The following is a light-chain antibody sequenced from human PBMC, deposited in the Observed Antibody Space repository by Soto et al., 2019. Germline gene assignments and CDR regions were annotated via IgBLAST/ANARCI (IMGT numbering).Light chain of an antibody. V-gene: IGKV3-20*01. CDR2: GAS. CDR3: QQYGTSLYT. Sequence: EIVLTQSPGTLSLSPGERATFSCRASQSVSSSYLAWYQQKPGQAPRLLIYGASTRATGIPDRFSGSGSGTDFTLTISRLEPEDFAVYYFQQYGTSLYTFGQGTKMEIK. J-gene: IGKJ2*01. CDR1: QSVSSSY.